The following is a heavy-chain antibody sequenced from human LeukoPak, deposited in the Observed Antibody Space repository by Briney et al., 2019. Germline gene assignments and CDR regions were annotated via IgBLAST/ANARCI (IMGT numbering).Heavy chain of an antibody. J-gene: IGHJ5*02. Sequence: SETLSLTCTVSGGSISSYYWSWIRQPAGKGLEWIGRIYTSVSTNYNPSLKSRVTMSVDTSKNQFSLKLSSVTAADTAVYYCARDPDYYDSSGYYFPWGQGTLVTVSS. CDR1: GGSISSYY. D-gene: IGHD3-22*01. CDR2: IYTSVST. V-gene: IGHV4-4*07. CDR3: ARDPDYYDSSGYYFP.